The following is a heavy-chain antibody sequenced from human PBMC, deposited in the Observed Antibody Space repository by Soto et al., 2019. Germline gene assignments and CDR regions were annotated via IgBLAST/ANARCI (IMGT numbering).Heavy chain of an antibody. J-gene: IGHJ5*02. Sequence: PGXSLRLPSAASGFTFRSYAISWVRQAPGKVLEWVSAISGSGGSTYYADSVKGRFTISRDNSKKTLYLQMNSLRAEDTAVYYCAKDPPVGATEMGFDPWGQGTLVPVS. CDR3: AKDPPVGATEMGFDP. CDR1: GFTFRSYA. CDR2: ISGSGGST. D-gene: IGHD1-26*01. V-gene: IGHV3-23*01.